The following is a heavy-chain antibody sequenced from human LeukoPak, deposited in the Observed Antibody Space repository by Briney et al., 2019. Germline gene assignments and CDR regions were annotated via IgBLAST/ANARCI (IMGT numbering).Heavy chain of an antibody. D-gene: IGHD4-11*01. J-gene: IGHJ4*02. Sequence: SETLSLTCAVSGDSISSSNWWTWXRQPPXXXXEWIGEMYHIGRSNHNPSLKSRVTISIDKSKNQFSLKLTSVTAADTAVYYCATSRGDYKVDYWGQGTLVTVSS. CDR2: MYHIGRS. CDR1: GDSISSSNW. CDR3: ATSRGDYKVDY. V-gene: IGHV4-4*02.